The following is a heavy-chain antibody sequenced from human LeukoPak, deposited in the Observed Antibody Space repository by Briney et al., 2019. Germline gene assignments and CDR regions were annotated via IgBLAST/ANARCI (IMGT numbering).Heavy chain of an antibody. CDR3: TKDYCGKFCSAV. CDR2: IKQDGSEK. D-gene: IGHD3-9*01. CDR1: GFTFSSYW. V-gene: IGHV3-7*03. J-gene: IGHJ6*02. Sequence: GGSLRLSCAASGFTFSSYWMSWVRQAPGKGLEWVANIKQDGSEKYYVDSVKGRFTISRDNSKNTLYLRMNSLRAEDTAKYYCTKDYCGKFCSAVWGQGTTVTVSS.